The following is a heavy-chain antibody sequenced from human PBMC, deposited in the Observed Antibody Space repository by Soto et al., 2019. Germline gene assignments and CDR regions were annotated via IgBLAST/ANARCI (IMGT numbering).Heavy chain of an antibody. CDR3: ARVWGDGFDI. CDR2: IFYSGST. V-gene: IGHV4-59*01. J-gene: IGHJ3*02. D-gene: IGHD1-26*01. CDR1: GGSISTYY. Sequence: QVQLQESGPGLVKPSETLSLTCTVSGGSISTYYWSWIRQPPGKGLEWIGYIFYSGSTNYHPSLKSRVTISVDTSKNQFSLKLSSVTAADTAVYYCARVWGDGFDIWGQGTMVTVSS.